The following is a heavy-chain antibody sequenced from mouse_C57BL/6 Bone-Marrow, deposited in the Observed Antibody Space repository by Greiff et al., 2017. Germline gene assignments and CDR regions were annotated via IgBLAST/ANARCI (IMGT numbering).Heavy chain of an antibody. CDR1: GYAFTNYL. J-gene: IGHJ3*01. CDR3: ARCGNYPWFAY. CDR2: INPGSGGT. D-gene: IGHD2-1*01. Sequence: QVQLKQSGAELVRPGTSVKVSCKASGYAFTNYLIEWVKQRPGQGLEWIGVINPGSGGTNYNEKFKGKATLTADKSSSTAYMQLSSLTSEDSAVYFCARCGNYPWFAYWGQGTLVTVSA. V-gene: IGHV1-54*01.